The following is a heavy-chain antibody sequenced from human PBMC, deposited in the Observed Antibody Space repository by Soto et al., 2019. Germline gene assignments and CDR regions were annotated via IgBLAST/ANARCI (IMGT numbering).Heavy chain of an antibody. CDR1: GGSVSSGSYY. D-gene: IGHD3-3*01. J-gene: IGHJ6*02. CDR3: ARVPTFGVPNYGMDV. CDR2: IYYSGST. Sequence: SETLSLTCTVSGGSVSSGSYYWSWIRQPPGKGLEWIGYIYYSGSTNYNPSLKSRVTISVDTSKNQFSLKLSSVTAADTAVYYCARVPTFGVPNYGMDVWGQGTTVTVSS. V-gene: IGHV4-61*01.